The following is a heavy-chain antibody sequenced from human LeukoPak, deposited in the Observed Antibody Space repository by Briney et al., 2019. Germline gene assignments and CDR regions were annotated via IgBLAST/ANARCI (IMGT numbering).Heavy chain of an antibody. CDR2: IYHSGST. CDR1: GYSISSGYY. D-gene: IGHD3-9*01. J-gene: IGHJ6*03. V-gene: IGHV4-38-2*02. Sequence: SETLSLTCTVSGYSISSGYYWGWIRQPPGKGLEWIGSIYHSGSTYYNPSLKSRVTISVDTSKNQFSLKLSSVTAADTAVYYCAREHYDILTGYYTKDYYYYMDVWGKGTTVTVSS. CDR3: AREHYDILTGYYTKDYYYYMDV.